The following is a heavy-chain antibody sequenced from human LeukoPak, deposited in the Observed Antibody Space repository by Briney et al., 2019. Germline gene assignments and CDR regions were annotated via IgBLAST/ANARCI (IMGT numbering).Heavy chain of an antibody. V-gene: IGHV3-74*01. CDR3: ARGPVAGKRGGWFDP. J-gene: IGHJ5*02. Sequence: GGALRLSCAASGFTFISYWMHWVGHAAGKGLVWVSRINSDGSSTSYADSVKGRFTISRDNAKNTLYLQMNSLRAEDTAVYYCARGPVAGKRGGWFDPWGQGTLVTVSS. CDR2: INSDGSST. D-gene: IGHD6-19*01. CDR1: GFTFISYW.